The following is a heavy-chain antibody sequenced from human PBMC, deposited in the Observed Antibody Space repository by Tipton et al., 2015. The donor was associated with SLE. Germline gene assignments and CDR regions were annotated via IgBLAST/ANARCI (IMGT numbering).Heavy chain of an antibody. D-gene: IGHD6-6*01. V-gene: IGHV3-30-3*02. CDR1: GFTFSSYG. Sequence: RSLRLSCAASGFTFSSYGVHWVRQAPGKGLEWVSVISYDGSNKYYADSVKGRFSISRDNSKNTLFLQMNSLRAEDTAVYYCAKIEAGYSSSSGDGFDIWGQGTMVTVSS. CDR3: AKIEAGYSSSSGDGFDI. CDR2: ISYDGSNK. J-gene: IGHJ3*02.